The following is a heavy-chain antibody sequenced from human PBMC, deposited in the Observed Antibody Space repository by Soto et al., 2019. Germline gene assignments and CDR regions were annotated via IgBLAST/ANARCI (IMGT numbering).Heavy chain of an antibody. CDR1: GGSFSGYY. V-gene: IGHV4-34*01. CDR2: INHSGST. CDR3: ARGDRGKRYCSGGSCSYYFDY. J-gene: IGHJ4*02. D-gene: IGHD2-15*01. Sequence: QVQLQQWGAGLLKPSETLSLTCAVYGGSFSGYYWSWIRQPPGKGLEWIGEINHSGSTNYNPSLTSRVTISVATSKNQFSLKLSSVTAADTAVYYCARGDRGKRYCSGGSCSYYFDYWGQGTLVTVSS.